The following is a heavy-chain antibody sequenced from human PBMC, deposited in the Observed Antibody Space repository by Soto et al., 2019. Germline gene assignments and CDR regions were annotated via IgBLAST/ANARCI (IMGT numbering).Heavy chain of an antibody. V-gene: IGHV1-3*01. J-gene: IGHJ4*02. CDR1: GYTFTSYA. CDR2: INAGNGNT. Sequence: ASVKVSCKASGYTFTSYAMHWVRQAPGQRLEWMGWINAGNGNTKYSQKFQGRVTITRDTSASTTYMEMSSLRSEDTDVYYCTRGGAYYDGSGYYYFDYWGQGTLVTVSS. CDR3: TRGGAYYDGSGYYYFDY. D-gene: IGHD3-22*01.